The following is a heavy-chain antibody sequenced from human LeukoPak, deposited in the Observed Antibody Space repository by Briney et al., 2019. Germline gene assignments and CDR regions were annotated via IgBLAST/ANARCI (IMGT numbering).Heavy chain of an antibody. CDR3: ARDLRYYYDSSGYSLDAFDI. J-gene: IGHJ3*02. CDR2: IYSSGST. Sequence: SETLSLTCTVSGGSVSSYYWSWIRQPAGKGLEWIGRIYSSGSTNYNPSLKSQVTMSVDTSKNQFSLKLSSVTDADTAVYYCARDLRYYYDSSGYSLDAFDIWGQGTMVTVSS. V-gene: IGHV4-4*07. D-gene: IGHD3-22*01. CDR1: GGSVSSYY.